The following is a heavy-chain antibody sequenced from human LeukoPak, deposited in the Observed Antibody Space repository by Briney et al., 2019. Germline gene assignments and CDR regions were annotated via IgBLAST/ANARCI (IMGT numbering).Heavy chain of an antibody. CDR3: ARAYIGLLWFGELTYGMDV. CDR1: GYTFTGYY. CDR2: INPNSGGT. V-gene: IGHV1-2*02. Sequence: ASVKVSCKASGYTFTGYYMHWVRQAPGQGLEWMGWINPNSGGTNYAQKFLGRVTMTRDTSISTAYMELSRLRSDDTAVYYCARAYIGLLWFGELTYGMDVWGQGTTVTVSS. D-gene: IGHD3-10*01. J-gene: IGHJ6*02.